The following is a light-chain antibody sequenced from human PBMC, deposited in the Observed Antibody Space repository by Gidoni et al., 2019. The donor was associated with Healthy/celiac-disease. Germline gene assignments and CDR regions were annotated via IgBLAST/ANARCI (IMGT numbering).Light chain of an antibody. CDR2: AAS. V-gene: IGKV1-39*01. CDR3: QQSYSTPPT. J-gene: IGKJ5*01. CDR1: QSISSY. Sequence: DIQMTQSPSSLSASVGDRVTITCRASQSISSYLNCYQQKPGKAPKLLIYAASSLQSGVPSRFSGSGSGTDFTLTICSLQPEDFATYYCQQSYSTPPTFXQXTRLEIK.